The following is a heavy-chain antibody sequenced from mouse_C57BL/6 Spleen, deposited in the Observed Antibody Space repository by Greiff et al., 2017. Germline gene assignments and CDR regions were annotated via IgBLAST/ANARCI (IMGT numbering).Heavy chain of an antibody. CDR1: GYTFTDYE. CDR3: TRKGVLRGYCDY. J-gene: IGHJ2*01. Sequence: VKLMESGAELVRPGASVTLSCKASGYTFTDYEMHWVKQTPVHGLEWIGAIDPEPGGTAYNQKFKGKAILTADKSSSTAYMELRSLTSEDSAVYYCTRKGVLRGYCDYWGQGTTLTVSS. CDR2: IDPEPGGT. D-gene: IGHD1-1*01. V-gene: IGHV1-15*01.